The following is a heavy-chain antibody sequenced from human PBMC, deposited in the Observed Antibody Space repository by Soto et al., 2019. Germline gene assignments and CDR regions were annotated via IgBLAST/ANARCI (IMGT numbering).Heavy chain of an antibody. CDR1: GGSFSGYY. V-gene: IGHV4-34*01. Sequence: QVQLQQWGAGLLKPSETLSLTCAVYGGSFSGYYWSWIRQPPGKGLEWIGEINHSGSTNYNPSLTSRVTISVDTSKNHFSLKLSSVTAADTAVYYCASRTMTHDEDAFDIWGQGTMVTVSS. CDR3: ASRTMTHDEDAFDI. CDR2: INHSGST. J-gene: IGHJ3*02. D-gene: IGHD3-22*01.